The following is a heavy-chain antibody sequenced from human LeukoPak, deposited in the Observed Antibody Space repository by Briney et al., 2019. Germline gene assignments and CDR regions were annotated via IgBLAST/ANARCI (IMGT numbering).Heavy chain of an antibody. Sequence: APLKISCKASGYTFSSYDINWVRQATGQRLEWMGWMNPNSGNTGYAQKFQGRVTMTRNTSISTAYMELSSLRSEDTAVYYCARRSNGGRQWFSDYWGQGTLVTVSS. CDR2: MNPNSGNT. CDR3: ARRSNGGRQWFSDY. V-gene: IGHV1-8*01. J-gene: IGHJ4*02. D-gene: IGHD3-16*01. CDR1: GYTFSSYD.